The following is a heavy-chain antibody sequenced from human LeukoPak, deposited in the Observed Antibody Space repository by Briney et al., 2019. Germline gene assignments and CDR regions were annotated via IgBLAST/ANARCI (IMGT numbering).Heavy chain of an antibody. J-gene: IGHJ3*02. Sequence: GASVKVSCMASGYTFTSYGISWVRQAPGQGLEWMGWISAYNGNTNYAQKLQGRVTMTTDTSTSTAYMELRSLRSDDTAVYYCASRASPYQRDAFDIWGQGTMVTVSS. CDR2: ISAYNGNT. V-gene: IGHV1-18*01. D-gene: IGHD2-2*01. CDR1: GYTFTSYG. CDR3: ASRASPYQRDAFDI.